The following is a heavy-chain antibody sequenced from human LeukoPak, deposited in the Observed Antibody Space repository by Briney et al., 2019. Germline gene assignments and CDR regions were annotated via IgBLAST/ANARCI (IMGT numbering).Heavy chain of an antibody. CDR3: ARALSWDRLGLLTVVY. CDR1: GYTFTGYY. V-gene: IGHV1-2*02. J-gene: IGHJ4*02. D-gene: IGHD1-26*01. CDR2: INPNSGGT. Sequence: ASVKVSCKASGYTFTGYYMHWVRQAPGQGLEWMGWINPNSGGTNYAQKFQGRVTMTRDTPIGTAYMELSRLRSDDTAVYYCARALSWDRLGLLTVVYWGQGTLVTVSS.